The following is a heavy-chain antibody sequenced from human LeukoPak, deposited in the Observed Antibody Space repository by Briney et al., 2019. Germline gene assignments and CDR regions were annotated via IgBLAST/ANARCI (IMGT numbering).Heavy chain of an antibody. V-gene: IGHV3-30*18. Sequence: GGSLRLSCAASGFTSSSYGMHWVRQAPGKGLEWVAVISYDGSNKYYADSVKGRFTISRDNSKNTLYLQMNSLRAEDTAVYYCAKDRGRGSYYSVDYWGQGTLVTVSS. CDR2: ISYDGSNK. J-gene: IGHJ4*02. CDR1: GFTSSSYG. CDR3: AKDRGRGSYYSVDY. D-gene: IGHD1-26*01.